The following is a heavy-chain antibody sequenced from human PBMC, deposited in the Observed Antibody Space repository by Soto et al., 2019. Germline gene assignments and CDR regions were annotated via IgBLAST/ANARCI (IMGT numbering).Heavy chain of an antibody. CDR3: EKDDRLQLWLSYYYGMDV. CDR1: GFTFSSYA. D-gene: IGHD5-18*01. Sequence: GVSLRLSCAASGFTFSSYAMSWVRQSPGKGLEWVSAISGSGGSTYYADSVKGRFTISRDNSKNTLYLQMNSLRAEDAAVYYCEKDDRLQLWLSYYYGMDVWGQGTTVTVS. V-gene: IGHV3-23*01. CDR2: ISGSGGST. J-gene: IGHJ6*02.